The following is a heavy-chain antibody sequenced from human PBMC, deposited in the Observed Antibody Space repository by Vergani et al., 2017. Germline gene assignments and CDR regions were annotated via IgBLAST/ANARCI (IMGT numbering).Heavy chain of an antibody. CDR1: GGSIPSSSYY. CDR3: ASDTHSGQRADR. V-gene: IGHV4-39*01. D-gene: IGHD6-19*01. J-gene: IGHJ5*02. CDR2: IYHSGGA. Sequence: QVQLQESGPGLVKSSETLSLTCSVSGGSIPSSSYYWGWIRQPPGKGLEWIGNIYHSGGAYYNPSLKGRVTISVDTSKNQFSLEVTSVTAADTAVYYCASDTHSGQRADRWGQGILVTVTS.